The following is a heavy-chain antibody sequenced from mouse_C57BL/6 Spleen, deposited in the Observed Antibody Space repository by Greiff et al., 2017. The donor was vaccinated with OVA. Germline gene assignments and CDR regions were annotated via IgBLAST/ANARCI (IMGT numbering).Heavy chain of an antibody. J-gene: IGHJ1*03. CDR3: ARRGKENWYFDV. V-gene: IGHV5-15*01. CDR1: GFTFSDYG. Sequence: EVKLMESGGGLVQPGGSLKLSCAASGFTFSDYGMAWVRQAPRKGPEWVAFISNLAYSIYYADTVTGRFTISRENAKNTLYLEMSSLRSEDTAMYYCARRGKENWYFDVWGTGTTVTVSS. CDR2: ISNLAYSI.